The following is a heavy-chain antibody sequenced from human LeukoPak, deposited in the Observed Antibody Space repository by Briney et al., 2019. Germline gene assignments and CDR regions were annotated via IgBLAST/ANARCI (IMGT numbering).Heavy chain of an antibody. V-gene: IGHV1-69*06. CDR3: ARFYYDSSGLDAFDI. D-gene: IGHD3-22*01. CDR2: IIPIFGTA. CDR1: GGTFSSYA. J-gene: IGHJ3*02. Sequence: GASVKVSCKASGGTFSSYAISWVRQAPGQGLEWMGGIIPIFGTANYAQKFQGRVTITADKSTSTAYMELSSLRSEDTAVYYCARFYYDSSGLDAFDIWGQGTMVTVSS.